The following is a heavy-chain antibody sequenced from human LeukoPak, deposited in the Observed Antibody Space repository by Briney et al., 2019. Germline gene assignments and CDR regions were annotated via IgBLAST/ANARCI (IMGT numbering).Heavy chain of an antibody. CDR2: IIPIFGTT. J-gene: IGHJ4*02. Sequence: SVKVSCKASGGTFSSYAISWVRQAPGQGLEWMGRIIPIFGTTNYVQKFQGRGTITTDASTSTAYMELSSLRSEDTAVYYCASQYSSGPFDYWGQGTLVTVSS. V-gene: IGHV1-69*05. CDR3: ASQYSSGPFDY. CDR1: GGTFSSYA. D-gene: IGHD6-19*01.